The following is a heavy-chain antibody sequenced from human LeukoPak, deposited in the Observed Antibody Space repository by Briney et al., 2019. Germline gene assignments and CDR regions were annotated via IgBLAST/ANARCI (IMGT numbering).Heavy chain of an antibody. D-gene: IGHD3-10*01. CDR3: AKDRGPGILWFGELLGGAFDI. CDR2: ISWNSGSI. Sequence: GGSLRLSCAAPGFTFDDYAMHWVRQAPGKGLEWVSGISWNSGSIGYADSVKGRFTISRDNAKNSLYLQMNSLRAEDMALYYCAKDRGPGILWFGELLGGAFDIWGQGTMVTVSS. CDR1: GFTFDDYA. V-gene: IGHV3-9*03. J-gene: IGHJ3*02.